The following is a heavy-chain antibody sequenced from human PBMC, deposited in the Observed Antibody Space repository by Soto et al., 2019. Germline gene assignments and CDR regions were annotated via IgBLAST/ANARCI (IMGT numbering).Heavy chain of an antibody. V-gene: IGHV4-59*01. CDR1: GGSISSYY. Sequence: SETLSLTCTVSGGSISSYYWSWIRQPPGKGLEWIGYIYYSGSTNYNPSLKSRVTISVDTSKNQFSLKLSSVTAADTAVYYCARLYYVYIWGSPYEFDYWGQGTLVTVSS. D-gene: IGHD3-16*01. CDR3: ARLYYVYIWGSPYEFDY. CDR2: IYYSGST. J-gene: IGHJ4*02.